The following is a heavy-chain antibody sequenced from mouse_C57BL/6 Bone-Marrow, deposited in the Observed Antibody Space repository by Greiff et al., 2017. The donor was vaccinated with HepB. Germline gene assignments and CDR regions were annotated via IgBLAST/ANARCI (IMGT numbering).Heavy chain of an antibody. J-gene: IGHJ1*03. V-gene: IGHV1-59*01. CDR3: ARFHWYFDV. Sequence: QVQLQQPGAELVRPGTSVKLSCKASGYTFTSYWMHWVKQRPGQGLEWIGVIDPSDSYTNYTQKFKGKATLTVDTSSSTAYMQLSSLTSEDSAVYYCARFHWYFDVWGTGTTVTVSS. CDR1: GYTFTSYW. CDR2: IDPSDSYT.